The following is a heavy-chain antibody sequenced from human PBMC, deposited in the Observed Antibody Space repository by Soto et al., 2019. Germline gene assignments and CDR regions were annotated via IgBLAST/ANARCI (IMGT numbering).Heavy chain of an antibody. CDR2: MNPNSGNT. D-gene: IGHD3-22*01. Sequence: ASVKVSCKASGYTFTSYDINWVRQATGQGLEWMGWMNPNSGNTGYAQKLQGRVTMTRYTSISTAYMELSSLRSEDTAVYYCAIPHSSGYYNDAFDIWGQGTMVTVSS. V-gene: IGHV1-8*01. CDR3: AIPHSSGYYNDAFDI. J-gene: IGHJ3*02. CDR1: GYTFTSYD.